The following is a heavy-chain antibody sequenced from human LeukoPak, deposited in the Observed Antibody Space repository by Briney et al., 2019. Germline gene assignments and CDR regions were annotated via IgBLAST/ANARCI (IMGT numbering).Heavy chain of an antibody. CDR3: ARQTGSGLFILP. Sequence: SETLSLTCTVSGGSISSSSYYWGWIRQPPGKGLEWIGSIYYSGSTYYNPSLKSRVTISLDTSKNHFSLKLTSVTAADTAVYYCARQTGSGLFILPGGQGTLVTVSS. CDR2: IYYSGST. D-gene: IGHD3/OR15-3a*01. CDR1: GGSISSSSYY. J-gene: IGHJ4*02. V-gene: IGHV4-39*01.